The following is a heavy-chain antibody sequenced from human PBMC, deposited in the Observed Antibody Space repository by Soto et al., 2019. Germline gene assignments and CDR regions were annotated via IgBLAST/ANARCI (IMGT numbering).Heavy chain of an antibody. V-gene: IGHV3-11*06. CDR3: ARSGDNYNVLDY. D-gene: IGHD3-10*02. CDR1: GFTVSDYY. Sequence: QVQLVESGGGLVKPGGSLRLSCAASGFTVSDYYMSWIRQAPGKGLEWLSYSSNSGTYTRYADSVKGRFSNSRDNAKNSLYLQINSLRGEDTATYYCARSGDNYNVLDYWGQGTPVTVSS. CDR2: SSNSGTYT. J-gene: IGHJ4*02.